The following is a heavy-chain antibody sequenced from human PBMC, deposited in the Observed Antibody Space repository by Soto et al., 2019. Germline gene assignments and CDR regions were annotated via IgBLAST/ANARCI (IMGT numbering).Heavy chain of an antibody. D-gene: IGHD5-18*01. CDR1: GYTFTHYY. CDR2: INPNGGIT. CDR3: ATSVNSAMAFDY. Sequence: QVKLMQSGAEVKKPGASVRVSCKASGYTFTHYYIHWVRLAPGQGLEWMGIINPNGGITTYAQKFRAGFTRTRDTSTSTVYLELSSLRSEDSAVYYCATSVNSAMAFDYWGQGTLVAVSS. V-gene: IGHV1-46*01. J-gene: IGHJ4*02.